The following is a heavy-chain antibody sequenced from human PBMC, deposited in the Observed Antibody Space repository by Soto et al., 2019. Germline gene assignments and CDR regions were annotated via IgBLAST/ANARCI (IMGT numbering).Heavy chain of an antibody. CDR1: GGSISSSSYY. CDR3: ARHLSPVLRFLEWLSPRLVFDP. D-gene: IGHD3-3*01. CDR2: IYYSGST. J-gene: IGHJ5*02. Sequence: QLQLQESGPGLVKPSETLSLTCTVSGGSISSSSYYWGWIRQPPGKGLEWIGSIYYSGSTYYNPSLKSRVTISVDTSNNQFSLKLSSVTAADTAVYYCARHLSPVLRFLEWLSPRLVFDPWGQGTLVTVSS. V-gene: IGHV4-39*01.